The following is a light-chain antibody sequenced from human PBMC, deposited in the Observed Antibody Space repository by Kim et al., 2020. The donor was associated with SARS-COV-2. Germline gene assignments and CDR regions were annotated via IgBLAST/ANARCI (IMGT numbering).Light chain of an antibody. CDR2: DVS. J-gene: IGLJ2*01. V-gene: IGLV2-14*03. CDR3: SSYIRSSVVV. Sequence: GQSITISCTGNSGDVGGYKSVSWYQQHPGKAPKLIIYDVSNRPSGVSNRFSGSKSGSTASLTTSGLQTDDEGDYYCSSYIRSSVVVFGGGTQLTVL. CDR1: SGDVGGYKS.